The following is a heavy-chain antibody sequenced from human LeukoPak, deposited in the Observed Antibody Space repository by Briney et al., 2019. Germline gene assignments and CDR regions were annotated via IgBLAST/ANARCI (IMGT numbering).Heavy chain of an antibody. J-gene: IGHJ5*02. CDR3: ARGSNDYGDYGGVWFDP. V-gene: IGHV4-34*01. CDR1: GGPFSGYY. Sequence: SETLSLTXAVYGGPFSGYYWSWIRQPPGKGLEWIREINHSGSTNYNPSLKSRVTISVDTSKNQFSLKLSSVTAADTAVYYCARGSNDYGDYGGVWFDPWGQGTLATVSS. D-gene: IGHD4-17*01. CDR2: INHSGST.